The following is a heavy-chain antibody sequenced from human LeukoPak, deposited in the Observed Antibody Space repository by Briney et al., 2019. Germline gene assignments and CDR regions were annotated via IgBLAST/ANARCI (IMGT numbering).Heavy chain of an antibody. CDR1: GFTFSSYW. V-gene: IGHV3-74*01. CDR2: INSDGSTT. CDR3: AREVLDGDTAIPAGMDV. Sequence: GGSLRLSCAASGFTFSSYWMHWVRQAPGKGLVWVSRINSDGSTTSYADSVKGRFTISRDNAKNTLYLQMNSLRAEDTAVYYCAREVLDGDTAIPAGMDVWGQGTTVTVSS. J-gene: IGHJ6*02. D-gene: IGHD5-18*01.